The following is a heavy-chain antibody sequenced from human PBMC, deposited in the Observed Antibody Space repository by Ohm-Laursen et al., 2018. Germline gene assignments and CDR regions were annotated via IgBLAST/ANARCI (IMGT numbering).Heavy chain of an antibody. V-gene: IGHV1-2*02. CDR2: INPNSGGT. J-gene: IGHJ5*02. D-gene: IGHD3-22*01. CDR1: GYTFTTAY. CDR3: ARDSYYDNKGWFDP. Sequence: ASVKVSCKASGYTFTTAYMHWVRQAPGQGLEWMGWINPNSGGTNYAQKFQDRVTMTRGTSISTAYMELSRLTSDDTAVYYCARDSYYDNKGWFDPWGQGTRVTVSS.